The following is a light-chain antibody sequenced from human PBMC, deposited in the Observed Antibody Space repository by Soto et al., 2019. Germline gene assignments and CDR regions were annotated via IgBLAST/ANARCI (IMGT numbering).Light chain of an antibody. CDR2: DNN. Sequence: QSVLTQPTSVSAAPGQKVTISCSGSSSNIGNNYVSWYQQLPGTAPKLLIYDNNKRPSGIPDRFSGSKSGTSATLGITGLQTGDEADYYCGTWDSSLVVFGGGTKLTVL. CDR1: SSNIGNNY. J-gene: IGLJ2*01. V-gene: IGLV1-51*01. CDR3: GTWDSSLVV.